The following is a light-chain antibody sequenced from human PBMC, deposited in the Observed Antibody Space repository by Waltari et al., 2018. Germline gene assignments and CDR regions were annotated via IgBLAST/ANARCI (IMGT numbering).Light chain of an antibody. CDR2: GAS. J-gene: IGKJ1*01. Sequence: EIVMTQSPATLSVSPAERATLSCRASQSISSDLAWYQQKPGQAPRLLIYGASTRATGIPDRFSGSGSGTEFTLTISSLQSEDFAVYYCQQYYRWWTFGLGTKVERK. V-gene: IGKV3-15*01. CDR1: QSISSD. CDR3: QQYYRWWT.